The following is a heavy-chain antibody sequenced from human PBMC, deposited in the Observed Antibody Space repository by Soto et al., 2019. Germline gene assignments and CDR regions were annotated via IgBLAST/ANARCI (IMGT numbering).Heavy chain of an antibody. CDR1: GGTFSSYA. V-gene: IGHV1-69*13. D-gene: IGHD3-9*01. J-gene: IGHJ6*02. CDR3: AVKGSTGLLRYFDLTSPNCYFEHGMDV. Sequence: ASVKVSCKASGGTFSSYAISWVRQAPGQGLEWMGGIIPIFGTANYAQKFQGRVTITADESTSTAYMELSSLRSEDTAVYYCAVKGSTGLLRYFDLTSPNCYFEHGMDVWGQGTTVTVSS. CDR2: IIPIFGTA.